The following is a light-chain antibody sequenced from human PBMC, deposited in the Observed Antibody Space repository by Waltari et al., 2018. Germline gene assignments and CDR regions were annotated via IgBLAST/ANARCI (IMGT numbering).Light chain of an antibody. CDR1: ESLSSNS. J-gene: IGKJ1*01. CDR3: QQYEKAPRT. V-gene: IGKV3-20*01. Sequence: EIVLTQSPGSLSLSPGERATLSCRASESLSSNSLAWYQQKPGQGPRLLIFGTSTTATGIPDRFSGGGSGTDFTLTISSLEPEDSALYFCQQYEKAPRTFGQGTKVEIE. CDR2: GTS.